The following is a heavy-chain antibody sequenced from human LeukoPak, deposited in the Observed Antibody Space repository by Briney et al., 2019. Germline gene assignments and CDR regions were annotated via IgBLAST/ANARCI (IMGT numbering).Heavy chain of an antibody. CDR2: IWYDGSSK. V-gene: IGHV3-33*07. CDR3: VRELEGGLGDY. J-gene: IGHJ4*02. CDR1: GFTFSSCG. Sequence: GGSLRLSCAASGFTFSSCGMYWVRQAPGKGLEWVAVIWYDGSSKYYADSVKGRFTISRDNSKNTLYLQMNSLRAEDTAVYYCVRELEGGLGDYWGQGALVTVSS. D-gene: IGHD2-15*01.